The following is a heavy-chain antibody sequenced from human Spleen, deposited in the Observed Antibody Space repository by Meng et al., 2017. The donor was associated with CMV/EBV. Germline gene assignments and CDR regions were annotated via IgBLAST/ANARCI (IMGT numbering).Heavy chain of an antibody. CDR3: ARDFGNYNYYYYSLNV. CDR2: ISNSGSAK. CDR1: GFTFSSYT. D-gene: IGHD4-11*01. V-gene: IGHV3-48*04. Sequence: GESLKISCAASGFTFSSYTMNWVRQAPGKGLEWVSYISNSGSAKYYADSLRGRFTISRDNAKNSLYLQMNSLRADDTAVYYCARDFGNYNYYYYSLNVWGQGTTVTVSS. J-gene: IGHJ6*02.